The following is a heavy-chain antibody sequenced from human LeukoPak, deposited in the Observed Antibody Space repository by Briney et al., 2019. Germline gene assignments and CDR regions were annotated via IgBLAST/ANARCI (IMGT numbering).Heavy chain of an antibody. CDR2: ISGSGGST. Sequence: SCKASGGTFSSYAMSWVRQAPGKGLEWVSAISGSGGSTYYADSVKGRFTISRDNSKNTLYLQMNSLRAEDTAVYYCVKAFSQYCTNGVCSTLDYYYGMDVWGQGTTVTVSS. J-gene: IGHJ6*02. CDR3: VKAFSQYCTNGVCSTLDYYYGMDV. V-gene: IGHV3-23*01. D-gene: IGHD2-8*01. CDR1: GGTFSSYA.